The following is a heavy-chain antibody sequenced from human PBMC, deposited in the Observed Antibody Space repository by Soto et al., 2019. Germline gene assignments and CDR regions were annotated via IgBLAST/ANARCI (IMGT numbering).Heavy chain of an antibody. CDR3: ARTGYGSGSYRSHVDV. CDR2: IYYSGST. CDR1: GGSISSYY. V-gene: IGHV4-59*08. J-gene: IGHJ6*04. Sequence: PSETLSLTCTVSGGSISSYYWSWIRKPPKKGLEWIGYIYYSGSTNYNPSLKSRVTISVDTSKNQFSLKLSSVTAADTAVYYCARTGYGSGSYRSHVDVWGKGTTVTVSS. D-gene: IGHD3-10*01.